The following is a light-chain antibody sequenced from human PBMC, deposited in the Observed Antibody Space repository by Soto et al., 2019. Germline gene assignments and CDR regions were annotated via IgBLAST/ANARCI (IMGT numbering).Light chain of an antibody. CDR1: QSISNW. Sequence: DIEMTQSPSTLSASVGDRVTITCRASQSISNWLAWYQQKPGKAPKLLIYYASTLQSGVPARFSGSGSGTEFTLTISCLQPDDFATYYCQHYNSYPWTFGQGTNVEIK. J-gene: IGKJ1*01. CDR3: QHYNSYPWT. V-gene: IGKV1-5*03. CDR2: YAS.